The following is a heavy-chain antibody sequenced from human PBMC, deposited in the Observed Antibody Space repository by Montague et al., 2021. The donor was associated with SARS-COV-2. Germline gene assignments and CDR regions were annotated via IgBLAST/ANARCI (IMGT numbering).Heavy chain of an antibody. CDR1: GGSISSSSYY. Sequence: SETLSLTCTVSGGSISSSSYYWGWLRQPPGKGLEWIGSIYYSGSTYYNPSLKSRVTISVDTSKNQFSLRLSSVTAADTAVYDCARHPLGYCSSTSCYVGWGQGTLVTVSS. J-gene: IGHJ4*02. CDR3: ARHPLGYCSSTSCYVG. V-gene: IGHV4-39*01. CDR2: IYYSGST. D-gene: IGHD2-2*01.